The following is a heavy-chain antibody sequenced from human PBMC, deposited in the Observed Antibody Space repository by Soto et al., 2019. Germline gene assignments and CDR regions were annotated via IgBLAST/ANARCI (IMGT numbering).Heavy chain of an antibody. J-gene: IGHJ6*02. CDR2: INHSGST. V-gene: IGHV4-34*01. CDR1: GGAFVGYY. Sequence: SETLSLTCAVYGGAFVGYYWSFVRHPPVKWREWIVEINHSGSTNYNPSLKSRVTISVDTSKNQFSLKLSSVTAADTAVYYCARGRSTIFGVVTQYYYYYYGMDVWGQGTTVTVSS. D-gene: IGHD3-3*01. CDR3: ARGRSTIFGVVTQYYYYYYGMDV.